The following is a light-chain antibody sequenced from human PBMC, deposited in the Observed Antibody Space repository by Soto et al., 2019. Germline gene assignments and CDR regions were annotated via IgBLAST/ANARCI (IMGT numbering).Light chain of an antibody. CDR1: SSNIGAGYN. Sequence: QSVLTQPPSVSGAPGQRVTLSCTGSSSNIGAGYNVNWYQQLPGAAPKLLIYSYTNRPSGIPDRFSGSRSGTSASLAITGLQAEDEADYYCHSYYGSLSGYVFGTGTKLTVL. J-gene: IGLJ1*01. CDR3: HSYYGSLSGYV. V-gene: IGLV1-40*01. CDR2: SYT.